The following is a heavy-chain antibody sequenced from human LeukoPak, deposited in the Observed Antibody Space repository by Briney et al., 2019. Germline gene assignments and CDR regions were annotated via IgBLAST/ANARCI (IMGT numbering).Heavy chain of an antibody. V-gene: IGHV3-7*01. J-gene: IGHJ4*02. CDR2: RKQDGSEK. CDR1: GFTFRTQW. Sequence: GGFLRLSCAASGFTFRTQWMTWVRQAPGKGLEWVAHRKQDGSEKYYVDSVKGRFTISKDNANNSLYLQMNSLRVEDTAVYYCARGGSSSSWFWVDWGQGTLVTVSS. D-gene: IGHD6-13*01. CDR3: ARGGSSSSWFWVD.